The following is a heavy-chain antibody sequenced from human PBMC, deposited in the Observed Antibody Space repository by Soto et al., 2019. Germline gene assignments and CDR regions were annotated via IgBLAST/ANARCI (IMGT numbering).Heavy chain of an antibody. J-gene: IGHJ6*02. V-gene: IGHV3-21*01. CDR1: GFTFSSYS. CDR3: ARDQVLLWFRKNYYYYGMDV. Sequence: LRLSCAASGFTFSSYSMNGVRQAPGKGLEWVSSISSSSSYIYYADSVNGRFTISRDNAKNSLYLQMNSLRAEDTAVYYCARDQVLLWFRKNYYYYGMDVWGQGTTVTVSS. D-gene: IGHD3-10*01. CDR2: ISSSSSYI.